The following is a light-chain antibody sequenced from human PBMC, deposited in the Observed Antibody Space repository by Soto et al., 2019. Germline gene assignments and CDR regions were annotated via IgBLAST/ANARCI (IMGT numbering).Light chain of an antibody. V-gene: IGKV4-1*01. CDR1: RSVFYSSNNKNY. Sequence: DIVRTQSPHSLPVALGERATIICRCSRSVFYSSNNKNYLAWYQQKPGQPPKLLIYWASTRESGVPDRFRGSGSGTDFTLTISSLQAEDVAVYYCQQYYSTPWTFGQGTKVDIK. CDR2: WAS. J-gene: IGKJ1*01. CDR3: QQYYSTPWT.